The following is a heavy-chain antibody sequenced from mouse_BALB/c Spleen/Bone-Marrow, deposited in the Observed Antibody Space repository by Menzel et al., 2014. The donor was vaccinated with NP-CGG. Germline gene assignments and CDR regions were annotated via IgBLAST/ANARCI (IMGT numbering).Heavy chain of an antibody. CDR3: ASDYYGSSGFAY. V-gene: IGHV14-3*02. CDR2: IDPANGNT. Sequence: EVQLQQSGAELVKPGASVKLSCTASGFNIKDTYMHWVKQRPEQGLEWIGRIDPANGNTKYDPKFQGKATITAETSSNTAYLQLSSLTSEDNAVYYCASDYYGSSGFAYWGQGTLVTVSA. J-gene: IGHJ3*01. D-gene: IGHD1-1*01. CDR1: GFNIKDTY.